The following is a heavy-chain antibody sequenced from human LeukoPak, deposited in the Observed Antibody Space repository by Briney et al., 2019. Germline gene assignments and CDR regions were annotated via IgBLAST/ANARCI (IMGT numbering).Heavy chain of an antibody. D-gene: IGHD6-19*01. CDR1: GFTFSSYA. J-gene: IGHJ3*02. V-gene: IGHV3-30-3*01. CDR3: ARDQGPRGYSSGWPWDWAFDI. Sequence: PGRSLRLSCAASGFTFSSYAMHWVRQAPGKGLEWVAVISYDGSNKYYADSVKGRFTISRDNSKNTLYLQMNSLRAEDTAVYYCARDQGPRGYSSGWPWDWAFDIWGQGTMVTVSS. CDR2: ISYDGSNK.